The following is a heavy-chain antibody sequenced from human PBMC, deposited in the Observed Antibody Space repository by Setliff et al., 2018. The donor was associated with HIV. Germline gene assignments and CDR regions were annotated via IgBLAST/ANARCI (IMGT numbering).Heavy chain of an antibody. V-gene: IGHV4-4*02. CDR3: ARGPNLLTHYYDSSGYAVGYSDH. CDR2: IFHSGST. Sequence: SETLSLTCAVFGGSISDNNWWSWVRQPPGKELEWIGEIFHSGSTNYNPSLKSRVTILVDKSKNQLSLRLSSVTAADTAVYYCARGPNLLTHYYDSSGYAVGYSDHWGQGSLVTVS. D-gene: IGHD3-22*01. CDR1: GGSISDNNW. J-gene: IGHJ4*02.